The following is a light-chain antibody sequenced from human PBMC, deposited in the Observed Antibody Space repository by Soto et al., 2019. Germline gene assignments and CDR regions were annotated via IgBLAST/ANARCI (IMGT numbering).Light chain of an antibody. Sequence: EIVLTQSPGTLSLSPGERATLSCRASQSVSSSYLAWYQQKPGQAPRLLIYGASSRATGIPDRFSGSGSGTDFTLTISRLEPEDFAVYYCQQYGRWWTFGQGTKLEIK. V-gene: IGKV3-20*01. CDR2: GAS. CDR1: QSVSSSY. CDR3: QQYGRWWT. J-gene: IGKJ1*01.